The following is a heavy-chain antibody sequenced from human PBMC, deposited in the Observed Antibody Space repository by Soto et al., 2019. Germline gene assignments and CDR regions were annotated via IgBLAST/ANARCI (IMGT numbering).Heavy chain of an antibody. D-gene: IGHD3-9*01. CDR1: GFTFSNAW. CDR2: IKSKTDGGTT. CDR3: TSRTLRYFDWLQEIDY. J-gene: IGHJ4*02. Sequence: GGSLRLSCAASGFTFSNAWMNWVRQAPGKGLEWVGRIKSKTDGGTTDYAAPVKGRFTISRDDSKNTLYLQMNSLKTEDTAVYYCTSRTLRYFDWLQEIDYWGQGTLVTVSS. V-gene: IGHV3-15*07.